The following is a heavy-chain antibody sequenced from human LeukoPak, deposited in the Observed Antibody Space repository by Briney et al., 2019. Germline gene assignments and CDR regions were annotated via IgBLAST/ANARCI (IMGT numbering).Heavy chain of an antibody. Sequence: GGSLRLSCAASGFTFSSYGMHWVRQAPGKGLKWVAVISYDGSNKYYADSVKGRFTISRDNSKNTLYLQMISLRAEGTAVYYCAKDSGQQTTWYYGMDVWGQGTTVTVSS. J-gene: IGHJ6*02. CDR1: GFTFSSYG. CDR3: AKDSGQQTTWYYGMDV. CDR2: ISYDGSNK. V-gene: IGHV3-30*18. D-gene: IGHD4-11*01.